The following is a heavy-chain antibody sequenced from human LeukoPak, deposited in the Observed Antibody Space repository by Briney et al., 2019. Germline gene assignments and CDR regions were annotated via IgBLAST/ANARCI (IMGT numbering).Heavy chain of an antibody. V-gene: IGHV4-59*01. CDR1: GGSISSYY. J-gene: IGHJ4*02. Sequence: SETLSLTCTVSGGSISSYYWSWIRQPPGKGLEWIGYIYYSGSTNYNPSLKSRVTISVDTSKNQFSLKLSSVTAADTAVYYCARGFTMVRGVHPYYFDYWGQGTLVTVPS. CDR3: ARGFTMVRGVHPYYFDY. D-gene: IGHD3-10*01. CDR2: IYYSGST.